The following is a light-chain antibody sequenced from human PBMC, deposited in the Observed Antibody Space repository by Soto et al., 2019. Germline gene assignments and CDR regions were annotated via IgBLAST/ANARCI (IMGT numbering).Light chain of an antibody. Sequence: QPVLTQPPSVSGAPGQRVTISCAGTSSNIGAGYDVHWYQQLPGTAPKLLIFANTNRPSGVPDRFSGSKSGTSASLAITGLQAEDETDYYCQSYDGRLSGSLFGGGTKLTVL. CDR3: QSYDGRLSGSL. CDR1: SSNIGAGYD. J-gene: IGLJ2*01. V-gene: IGLV1-40*01. CDR2: ANT.